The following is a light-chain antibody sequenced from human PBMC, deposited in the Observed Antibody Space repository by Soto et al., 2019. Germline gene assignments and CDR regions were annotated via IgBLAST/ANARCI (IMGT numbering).Light chain of an antibody. J-gene: IGKJ2*01. CDR3: HHYSNWPVT. CDR2: GAS. Sequence: EIVLTQSPATLSVSPGERATLSCRASQSVGNNLAWYQQKGGQAPRLLMHGASTRATGIPARFSGSGSGTEFTLTISSLQSEDFAFYYCHHYSNWPVTFGQGTKLEIK. CDR1: QSVGNN. V-gene: IGKV3-15*01.